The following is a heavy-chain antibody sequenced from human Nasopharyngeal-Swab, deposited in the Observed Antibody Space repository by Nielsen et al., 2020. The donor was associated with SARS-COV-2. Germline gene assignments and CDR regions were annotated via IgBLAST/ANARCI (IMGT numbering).Heavy chain of an antibody. CDR3: ARHAWVYSNYVGYYYYYMDV. Sequence: SETLSLTCIFSGGSISSYYWSWIRQPTGQGLEWIGYIYYSGSTNYNPSLKSRVTISVDTSKNQFSLKLSSVTAADTAVYYCARHAWVYSNYVGYYYYYMDVWGKGTTVTVSS. CDR1: GGSISSYY. V-gene: IGHV4-59*08. J-gene: IGHJ6*03. D-gene: IGHD4-11*01. CDR2: IYYSGST.